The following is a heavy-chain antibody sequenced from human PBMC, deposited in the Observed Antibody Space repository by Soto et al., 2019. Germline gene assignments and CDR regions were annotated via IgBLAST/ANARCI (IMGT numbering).Heavy chain of an antibody. J-gene: IGHJ5*02. CDR3: ARGRIIVAGGFDP. CDR2: MNPSTGNT. D-gene: IGHD6-19*01. V-gene: IGHV1-8*01. Sequence: QVQLVXSXXXXXXXGASVKVSCKASGYTFTSYDIIWVRQATGQGLEWMGWMNPSTGNTDSAEKFQGRLTMTRNTSISTVYMELSSLSFEDTAVYYCARGRIIVAGGFDPWGQGTLVTVSS. CDR1: GYTFTSYD.